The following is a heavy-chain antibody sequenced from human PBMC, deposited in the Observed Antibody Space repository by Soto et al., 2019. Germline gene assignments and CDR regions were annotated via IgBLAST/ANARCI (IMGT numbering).Heavy chain of an antibody. J-gene: IGHJ4*02. Sequence: QVQLQESGPGLVKPSETLSLTCTVSGGSISNYYWSWVRQSPGKGLEWIGYIFYIGTTNYKPTSKRRDNIYLDTEKNQYSQKLRSVTAADTAVYYCVRAAGGYGNRTIDYWGQGTLVTVSS. V-gene: IGHV4-59*01. CDR2: IFYIGTT. CDR3: VRAAGGYGNRTIDY. D-gene: IGHD5-18*01. CDR1: GGSISNYY.